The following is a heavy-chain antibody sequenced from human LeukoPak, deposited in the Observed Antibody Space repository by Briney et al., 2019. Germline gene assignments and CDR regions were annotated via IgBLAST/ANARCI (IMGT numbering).Heavy chain of an antibody. CDR3: ARGGLIFARSGDAFDI. V-gene: IGHV1-8*01. CDR2: MNPNSGNT. CDR1: GYTFTSYD. Sequence: GASVKVSCKASGYTFTSYDINWVRQATGQGLEWMGWMNPNSGNTGYAQKFQGRVTMTRNTSISTAYMELSRLRSDDTAVYYCARGGLIFARSGDAFDIWGQGTMVTVSS. J-gene: IGHJ3*02. D-gene: IGHD3/OR15-3a*01.